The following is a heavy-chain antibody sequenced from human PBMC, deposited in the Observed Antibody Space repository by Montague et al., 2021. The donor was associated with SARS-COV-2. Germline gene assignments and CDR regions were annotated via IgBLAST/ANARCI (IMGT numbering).Heavy chain of an antibody. D-gene: IGHD3-10*01. CDR2: IYYSGST. V-gene: IGHV4-39*01. CDR1: GGSISSGGYY. J-gene: IGHJ5*02. Sequence: SETLSLTCTVSGGSISSGGYYWNWIRQPPGKGLEWIGYIYYSGSTYYNPSLKSRVTISVDRSKNQLSLKLSSVTAADTAVYYCARVRDVLAWVGEEFDPWGQGTLVTVSS. CDR3: ARVRDVLAWVGEEFDP.